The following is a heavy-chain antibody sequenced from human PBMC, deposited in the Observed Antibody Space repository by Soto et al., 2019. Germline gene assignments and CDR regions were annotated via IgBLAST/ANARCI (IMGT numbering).Heavy chain of an antibody. CDR2: IYASGRT. CDR3: SRHFDVGPSLDHYYVDL. J-gene: IGHJ2*01. D-gene: IGHD3-9*01. CDR1: GVSITPYF. Sequence: QVQLQESGPGLVKPSETLSLTCTVSGVSITPYFWSWIRQPAGEAPEWLGHIYASGRTTYNPSLKCRVTMFVSRTQVSLSLTSATAAATAVYYCSRHFDVGPSLDHYYVDLWDRAAPVTVSS. V-gene: IGHV4-4*07.